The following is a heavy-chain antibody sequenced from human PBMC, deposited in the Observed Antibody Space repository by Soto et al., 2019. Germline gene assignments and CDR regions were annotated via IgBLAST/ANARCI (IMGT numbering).Heavy chain of an antibody. J-gene: IGHJ6*02. V-gene: IGHV1-69*13. CDR1: GGTFSSYA. Sequence: SVKVSCKASGGTFSSYAISWVRQAPGQGLEWKGGIIPIFGTANYAQKFKGRVTITADESTSTAYKELSSLRSEDTAVYYCASHEYSSSSGPFYYYYYGMDVWGQGTTVTVSS. CDR2: IIPIFGTA. D-gene: IGHD6-6*01. CDR3: ASHEYSSSSGPFYYYYYGMDV.